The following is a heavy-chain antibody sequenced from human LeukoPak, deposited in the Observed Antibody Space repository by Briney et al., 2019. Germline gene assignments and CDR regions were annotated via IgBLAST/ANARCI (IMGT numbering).Heavy chain of an antibody. CDR2: ISSSSTI. D-gene: IGHD3-10*01. J-gene: IGHJ4*02. CDR3: ARGYGSGSYYLY. Sequence: GGSLRLSCAASGFTFSSYEMNWVRQAPEKGLEWVSYISSSSTIYYADSVRGRFTISRDNAKNSLYLQMNSLRAEDTAVYYCARGYGSGSYYLYWGQGTLVTVSS. CDR1: GFTFSSYE. V-gene: IGHV3-48*03.